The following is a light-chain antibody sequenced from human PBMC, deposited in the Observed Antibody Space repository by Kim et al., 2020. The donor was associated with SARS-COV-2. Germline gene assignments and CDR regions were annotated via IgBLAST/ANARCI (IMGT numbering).Light chain of an antibody. CDR3: QQTYRIPFT. Sequence: DIQMTQSPSSLSASLGDRVTITCRASQTIDTYVNWYHQTPGKAPDLLIYTAASFASGVPSRFSGSGSGTDFTLTIINLQPGDFGTYYCQQTYRIPFTFGQGTRLEIK. CDR2: TAA. CDR1: QTIDTY. J-gene: IGKJ5*01. V-gene: IGKV1-39*01.